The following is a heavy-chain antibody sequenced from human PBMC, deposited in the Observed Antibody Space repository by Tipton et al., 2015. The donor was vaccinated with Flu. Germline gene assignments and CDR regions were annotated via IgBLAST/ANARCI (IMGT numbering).Heavy chain of an antibody. V-gene: IGHV3-30*18. D-gene: IGHD2-8*01. CDR3: AKKYGYYYYAMDV. CDR1: GFTLSSYG. CDR2: ISNDGINK. J-gene: IGHJ6*02. Sequence: AVSGFTLSSYGMHWVRQAPGKGLEWVAVISNDGINKQYADSVKGRFTISRDNSKNALYLQMNSLRPEDTVVYFCAKKYGYYYYAMDVWGQGTTVTVSS.